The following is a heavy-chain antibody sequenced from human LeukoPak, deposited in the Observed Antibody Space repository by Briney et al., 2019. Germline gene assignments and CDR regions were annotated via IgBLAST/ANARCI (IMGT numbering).Heavy chain of an antibody. J-gene: IGHJ3*02. D-gene: IGHD3-22*01. V-gene: IGHV3-30*02. CDR3: AKVRMITMIAYDAFDI. CDR2: IRYDGSNK. Sequence: GGSLRLSCAASGFTFSSYGMHWVRQAPGKGLEWVAFIRYDGSNKYYADSVKGRFTISRDNSKNTLYLQMNSLRAEDTAVYYCAKVRMITMIAYDAFDIWGQGTMVTVSS. CDR1: GFTFSSYG.